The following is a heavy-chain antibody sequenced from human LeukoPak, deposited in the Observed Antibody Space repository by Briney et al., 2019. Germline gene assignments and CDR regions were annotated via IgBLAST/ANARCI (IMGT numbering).Heavy chain of an antibody. Sequence: PGGSLRLSCAASGFTFSSYSMNWVRQAPGKGLEWVSSISSSSSFIYYTDPVKGRFTISRDNAKNSLYLQMNSLRAEDTAVYYCARDICSDGVCYYGMDVWGQGTTVTVSS. CDR1: GFTFSSYS. J-gene: IGHJ6*02. CDR3: ARDICSDGVCYYGMDV. CDR2: ISSSSSFI. V-gene: IGHV3-21*06. D-gene: IGHD2-8*01.